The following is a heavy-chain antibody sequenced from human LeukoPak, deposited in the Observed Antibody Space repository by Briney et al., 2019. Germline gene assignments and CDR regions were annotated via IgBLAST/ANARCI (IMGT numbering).Heavy chain of an antibody. V-gene: IGHV4-34*01. CDR1: GGSFSGYY. CDR2: INHSGST. J-gene: IGHJ6*02. CDR3: ARNYGSAYYYHYGMDV. D-gene: IGHD3-10*01. Sequence: SETLSLTCAVYGGSFSGYYWSWLRQPPGKGLEWIGEINHSGSTNYNPSLKSRVTISVDTSKNQFSLKLSSVTAADTAVYYCARNYGSAYYYHYGMDVWGQGTTVTVSS.